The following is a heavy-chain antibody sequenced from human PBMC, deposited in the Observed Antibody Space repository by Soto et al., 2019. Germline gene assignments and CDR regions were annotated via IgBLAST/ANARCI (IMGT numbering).Heavy chain of an antibody. V-gene: IGHV6-1*01. D-gene: IGHD1-26*01. CDR1: GYSVSSNSAA. J-gene: IGHJ2*01. Sequence: PSHTLSLTCAISGYSVSSNSAALNWIRQSPSRGLEWLGRTYYRSKWYNDYAVSVKSRITINPDTSKNQFSLQLNSVTPEDTAVYYCARDQVVGATTDNWYFDLWGRGTLVT. CDR3: ARDQVVGATTDNWYFDL. CDR2: TYYRSKWYN.